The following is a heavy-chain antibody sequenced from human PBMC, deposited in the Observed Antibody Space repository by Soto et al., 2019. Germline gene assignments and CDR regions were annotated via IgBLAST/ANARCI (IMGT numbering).Heavy chain of an antibody. CDR3: ERRGSGSYYDY. J-gene: IGHJ4*02. CDR2: ISGSGDST. Sequence: EVQLLESGGGLVQPGGSLRLSCAASGFTFSSYAMSWVHQAPGKGLEWVAVISGSGDSTYFADSVKGRFTISRDNTKNTLYLQMNSLRAEDTAVYYCERRGSGSYYDYWGQGTVVTVSS. D-gene: IGHD1-26*01. V-gene: IGHV3-23*01. CDR1: GFTFSSYA.